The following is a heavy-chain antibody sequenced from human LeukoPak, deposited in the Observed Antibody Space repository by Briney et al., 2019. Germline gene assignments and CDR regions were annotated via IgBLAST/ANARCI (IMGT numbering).Heavy chain of an antibody. V-gene: IGHV1-69*04. J-gene: IGHJ4*02. CDR1: GGTFSSYA. Sequence: GASVKVYCKASGGTFSSYALSWVRQAPGPGPDWMGRLMPILGMANYAQKFQGRVTITADKSTSTAYMELSSLRSEDTAVYYCARDGGGYDLWDESETMYYFDYWGQGTLVTVSS. D-gene: IGHD5-12*01. CDR3: ARDGGGYDLWDESETMYYFDY. CDR2: LMPILGMA.